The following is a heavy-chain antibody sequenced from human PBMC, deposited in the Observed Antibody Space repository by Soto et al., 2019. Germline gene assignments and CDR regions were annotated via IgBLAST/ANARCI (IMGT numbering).Heavy chain of an antibody. J-gene: IGHJ6*02. CDR1: GGTFSSYA. Sequence: SVKVSCKASGGTFSSYAISWVRQAPGQGLEWMGGIIPIFGTANYAQKFQGRVTITADESTSTAYMELSSLRSEDTAVYYCASPSYRLIDYYYYGMDVWGQGTTVTVSS. D-gene: IGHD1-26*01. CDR2: IIPIFGTA. CDR3: ASPSYRLIDYYYYGMDV. V-gene: IGHV1-69*13.